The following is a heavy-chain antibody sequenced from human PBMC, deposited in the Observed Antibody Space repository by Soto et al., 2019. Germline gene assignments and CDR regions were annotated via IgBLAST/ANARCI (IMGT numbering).Heavy chain of an antibody. CDR2: ISYDGSNK. D-gene: IGHD3-3*01. J-gene: IGHJ6*02. CDR3: AKDLPFGVVIIYYYYGMDV. CDR1: GFTFSSYG. Sequence: GGSLRLSCAASGFTFSSYGMHWVRQAPGKRLEWVAVISYDGSNKYYADSVKGRFTISRDNSKNTLYLQMNSLRAEDTAVYYCAKDLPFGVVIIYYYYGMDVWGQGTTVTVSS. V-gene: IGHV3-30*18.